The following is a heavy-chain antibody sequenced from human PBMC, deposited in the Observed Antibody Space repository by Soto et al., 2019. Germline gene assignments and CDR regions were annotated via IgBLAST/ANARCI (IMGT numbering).Heavy chain of an antibody. D-gene: IGHD6-19*01. J-gene: IGHJ4*02. Sequence: SETLSLTCTVSGGSISSYYWSWIRQPPGKGLEWIGYIYYSGSTNYNPSLKSRVTISVDTSKNQFSLKLSSVTAADTAVYYCARVGYSSGWFDYWGQGTLVTVSS. CDR1: GGSISSYY. CDR2: IYYSGST. V-gene: IGHV4-59*01. CDR3: ARVGYSSGWFDY.